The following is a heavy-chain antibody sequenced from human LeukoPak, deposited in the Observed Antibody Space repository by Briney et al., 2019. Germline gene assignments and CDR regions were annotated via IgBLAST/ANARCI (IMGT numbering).Heavy chain of an antibody. CDR3: ARGGGITIFGVVNPSDY. D-gene: IGHD3-3*01. Sequence: SETLSLTCTVSGGSISSSSYYWGWIRQPPGKGLEWIGEINHSGSTNYNPSLKSRVTISVDTSKNQFSLKLSSVTAADTAVYYCARGGGITIFGVVNPSDYWGQGTLVTVSS. J-gene: IGHJ4*02. CDR1: GGSISSSSYY. V-gene: IGHV4-39*07. CDR2: INHSGST.